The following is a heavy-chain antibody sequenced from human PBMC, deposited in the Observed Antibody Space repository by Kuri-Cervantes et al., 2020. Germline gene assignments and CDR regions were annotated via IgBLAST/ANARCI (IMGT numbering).Heavy chain of an antibody. CDR1: GFTFSSYA. CDR3: ASLSSKMATTGGY. Sequence: GESLKISCAASGFTFSSYAMHWVRQAPGKGLEYVSAISSNGGSTYYANSVKGRFTISRDNSKNTLYLQMGSLRDEDTAVYYCASLSSKMATTGGYWGQGTLVTVSS. D-gene: IGHD5-24*01. J-gene: IGHJ4*02. V-gene: IGHV3-64*01. CDR2: ISSNGGST.